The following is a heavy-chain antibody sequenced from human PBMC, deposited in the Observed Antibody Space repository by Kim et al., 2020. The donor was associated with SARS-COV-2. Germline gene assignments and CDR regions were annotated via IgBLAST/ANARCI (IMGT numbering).Heavy chain of an antibody. J-gene: IGHJ3*02. Sequence: GGSLRLSCAASGFTFEDYGMSWVRQAPGKGLEWVSGINWNGGSTGYSDSVKGRFTISRDNAKNSLYLQMKSLRAEDTALYHCARVSINAFDIWGQGTMVTGSS. V-gene: IGHV3-20*01. CDR2: INWNGGST. CDR3: ARVSINAFDI. CDR1: GFTFEDYG.